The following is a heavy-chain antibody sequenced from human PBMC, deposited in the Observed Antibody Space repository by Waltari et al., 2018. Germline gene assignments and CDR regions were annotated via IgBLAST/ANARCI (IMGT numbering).Heavy chain of an antibody. J-gene: IGHJ5*02. CDR3: AAGIVGATFPFDP. V-gene: IGHV3-23*01. D-gene: IGHD1-26*01. CDR1: GFTFSSYA. CDR2: IRGSGGST. Sequence: EVQLLESGGGLVQPGGSLRLSCAASGFTFSSYAMSWVRQAPGKGLGWGSAIRGSGGSTYYADSVKGRFTISRDNSKNTLYLQMNSLRAEDTAVYYCAAGIVGATFPFDPWGQGTLVTVSS.